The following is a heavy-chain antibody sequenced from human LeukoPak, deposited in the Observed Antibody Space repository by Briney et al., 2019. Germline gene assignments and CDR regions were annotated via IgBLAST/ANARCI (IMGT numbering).Heavy chain of an antibody. V-gene: IGHV4-30-4*07. D-gene: IGHD3-10*01. J-gene: IGHJ5*02. CDR2: IYYSGST. Sequence: SQTLSLTCAVSGDSISSGGYSWSWIRQPPGKGLEWIGYIYYSGSTNYNPSPKSRVTISVDTSKNQFSLKLSSVTAADTAVYYCARETGVNWFDPWGQGTLVTVSS. CDR3: ARETGVNWFDP. CDR1: GDSISSGGYS.